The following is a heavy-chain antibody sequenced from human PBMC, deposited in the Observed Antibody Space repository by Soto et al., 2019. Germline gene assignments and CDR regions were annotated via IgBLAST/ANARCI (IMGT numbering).Heavy chain of an antibody. J-gene: IGHJ5*02. CDR1: GGSISSGGYY. D-gene: IGHD4-4*01. CDR2: IYYSGST. Sequence: QVQLQESGPGLVKPSQTLSLTCTVSGGSISSGGYYWSWIRQHPGKGLEWIGYIYYSGSTYYNPSLKSRVTISVDTSKNQFSLKLSSVTAADTAVYYCARDRVSPRPINYSNYGGVRFDPWGQGTLVTVSS. CDR3: ARDRVSPRPINYSNYGGVRFDP. V-gene: IGHV4-31*03.